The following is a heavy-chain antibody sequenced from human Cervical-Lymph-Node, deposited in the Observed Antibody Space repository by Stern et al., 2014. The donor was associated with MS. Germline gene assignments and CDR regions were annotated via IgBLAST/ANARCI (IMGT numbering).Heavy chain of an antibody. J-gene: IGHJ3*02. CDR2: IIPILGTT. CDR3: ARALNYDRSGYYGRVAFDI. Sequence: QVQLVQSGAELKKPGSSVKVSCTASGGTFSSYAMNWVRQAPGQGLEWMGRIIPILGTTDYAQRFQGRVTISADESTSTANMELRSLRSEDTAIYYCARALNYDRSGYYGRVAFDIWGQGTMVTVSS. CDR1: GGTFSSYA. V-gene: IGHV1-69*01. D-gene: IGHD3-22*01.